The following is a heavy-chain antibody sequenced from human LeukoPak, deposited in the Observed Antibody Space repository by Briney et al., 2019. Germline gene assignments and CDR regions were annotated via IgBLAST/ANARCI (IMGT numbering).Heavy chain of an antibody. Sequence: SETLSLACTVSGGSISGYYWSWIRQPPGKGPEWIGYIYYSGSTNYNPSLKSRVTISVDTSKNQFSLKMNSVTAADTAVYYCARLASSGWSHCDYWGQGTLVTVSS. CDR3: ARLASSGWSHCDY. V-gene: IGHV4-59*08. D-gene: IGHD6-19*01. CDR2: IYYSGST. J-gene: IGHJ4*02. CDR1: GGSISGYY.